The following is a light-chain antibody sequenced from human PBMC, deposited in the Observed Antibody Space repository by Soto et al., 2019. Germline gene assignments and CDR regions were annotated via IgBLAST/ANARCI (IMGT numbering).Light chain of an antibody. CDR1: QTISSF. CDR3: QQYGGSPRT. Sequence: EIVLTQSPSTLSFSPGGGATLSCRASQTISSFLAWYQQKRGQAPRLLIHGASNRATGIPDRFSGSGSGTDFTLTITRLEPEDFAVYYCQQYGGSPRTFGQGTKVDIK. V-gene: IGKV3-20*01. CDR2: GAS. J-gene: IGKJ1*01.